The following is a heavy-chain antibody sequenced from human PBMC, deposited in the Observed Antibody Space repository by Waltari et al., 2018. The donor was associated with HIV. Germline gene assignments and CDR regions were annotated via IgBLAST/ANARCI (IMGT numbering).Heavy chain of an antibody. Sequence: QVHLEQWGTGLLRPSETLSLTRAVYGRSFSGYYWSWIRQSPGRGLEWIGEVNHVGRTNYSPSLKGRVTVSVDTSKNQFSLTMRSVTAADTAVYYCARDSAPGLAVDDDDGEFFYYGLDVWGQGTTVTVSS. CDR2: VNHVGRT. J-gene: IGHJ6*01. D-gene: IGHD6-19*01. CDR1: GRSFSGYY. V-gene: IGHV4-34*01. CDR3: ARDSAPGLAVDDDDGEFFYYGLDV.